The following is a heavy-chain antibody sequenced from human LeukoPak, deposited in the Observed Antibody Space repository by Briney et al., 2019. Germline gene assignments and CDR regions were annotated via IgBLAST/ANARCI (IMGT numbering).Heavy chain of an antibody. Sequence: SGTLSLTCTVSGGSISSYYWSWIRQPAGKGLEWIGRIYTSGSTNYNPSLKSRVTMSVDTSKNQFSLKLSSVTAADTAVYYCARDGFEGFGEFAFDYWGQGTLVTVSS. CDR3: ARDGFEGFGEFAFDY. CDR1: GGSISSYY. V-gene: IGHV4-4*07. CDR2: IYTSGST. J-gene: IGHJ4*02. D-gene: IGHD3-10*01.